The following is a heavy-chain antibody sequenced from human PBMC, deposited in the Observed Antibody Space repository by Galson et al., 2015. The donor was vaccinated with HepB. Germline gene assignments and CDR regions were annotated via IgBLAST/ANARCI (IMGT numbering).Heavy chain of an antibody. CDR3: AKDKNGDLIHSLDC. V-gene: IGHV3-30*18. CDR1: GFTFSSYG. D-gene: IGHD1-1*01. CDR2: MSYDGSTK. Sequence: SLRLSCAASGFTFSSYGMRWVRRAPGEVLGWVAIMSYDGSTKYDADSVKGRFTISRDTSKNTLYLQMNSLRTEDTATYYFAKDKNGDLIHSLDCWGRGTMVTASS. J-gene: IGHJ4*02.